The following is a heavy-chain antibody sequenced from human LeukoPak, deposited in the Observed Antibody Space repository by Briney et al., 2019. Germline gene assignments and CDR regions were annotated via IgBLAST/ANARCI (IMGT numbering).Heavy chain of an antibody. CDR2: IYSGGST. J-gene: IGHJ6*02. CDR3: ARDRGNYYDSTGMDV. D-gene: IGHD3-22*01. Sequence: GGSLRLSCAASGFTVSSNYMSWVRQAPGKGLEWVSVIYSGGSTYYADSVKGRFTISRDNSKNTLYLQMNSLRAEDTAVYYCARDRGNYYDSTGMDVWGQGTTVTVSS. V-gene: IGHV3-66*01. CDR1: GFTVSSNY.